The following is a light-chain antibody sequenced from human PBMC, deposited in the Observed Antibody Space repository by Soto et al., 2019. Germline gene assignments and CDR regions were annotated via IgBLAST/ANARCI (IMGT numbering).Light chain of an antibody. CDR1: HSVSTW. Sequence: DIQLTQSPSTLSASIGDRVIITCRASHSVSTWLAWYQQKTGKAPKALIYKASTLESGVPSRFSGSGSETEFTLTISSLQPDDFATYYCQQYNAYWTFGQGTKVEIK. CDR2: KAS. J-gene: IGKJ1*01. V-gene: IGKV1-5*03. CDR3: QQYNAYWT.